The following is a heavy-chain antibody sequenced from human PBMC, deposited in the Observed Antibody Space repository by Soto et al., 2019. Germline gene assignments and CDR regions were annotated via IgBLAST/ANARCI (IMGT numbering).Heavy chain of an antibody. Sequence: EVQLVESGGGLVQPGGSLRLSCAASGFTFSSYAMHWVRQAPGKGLEYVSAISSNGGSTYYANSVKGRFTISRDNSKNTLYLQMGSLRAEDMDVYYCARRDGYKFDYWGQGTLVTVSS. D-gene: IGHD5-12*01. V-gene: IGHV3-64*01. CDR1: GFTFSSYA. J-gene: IGHJ4*02. CDR2: ISSNGGST. CDR3: ARRDGYKFDY.